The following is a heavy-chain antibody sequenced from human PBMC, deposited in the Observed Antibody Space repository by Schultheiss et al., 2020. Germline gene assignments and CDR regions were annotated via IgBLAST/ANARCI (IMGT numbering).Heavy chain of an antibody. CDR1: GFSFSSYA. Sequence: GGSLRLSCAASGFSFSSYAMHWVRQAPGKGLGWVGLISYDGNNQYYTDSVKGRFTTSRDNSQNTLSLQMNSLRGEDTAVYYCARSFGESYPNFDYWGQGALVTVSS. D-gene: IGHD1-26*01. CDR2: ISYDGNNQ. V-gene: IGHV3-30-3*01. J-gene: IGHJ4*02. CDR3: ARSFGESYPNFDY.